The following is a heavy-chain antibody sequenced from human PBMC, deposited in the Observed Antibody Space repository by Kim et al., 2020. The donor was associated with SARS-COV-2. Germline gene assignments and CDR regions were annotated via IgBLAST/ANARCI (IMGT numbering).Heavy chain of an antibody. V-gene: IGHV1-69*06. J-gene: IGHJ4*02. CDR3: ARGDHHYIGWVDH. CDR1: GDTFSSYA. CDR2: IIPIFGNA. Sequence: SVKVSCKASGDTFSSYAISWVRQAPGQGLEWMGGIIPIFGNANYAQKLQGRVTITADTSTSTAYMELSSLRSEDTAVYYCARGDHHYIGWVDHWGQGTL. D-gene: IGHD1-26*01.